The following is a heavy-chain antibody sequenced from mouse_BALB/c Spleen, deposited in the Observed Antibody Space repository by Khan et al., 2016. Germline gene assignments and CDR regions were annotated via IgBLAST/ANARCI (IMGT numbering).Heavy chain of an antibody. J-gene: IGHJ2*01. D-gene: IGHD2-1*01. CDR1: GDSITSGY. Sequence: VQLQESGPSLVKPSQTLSLTCSVTGDSITSGYWNWIRKFPGNKLAYMGYISYSGITYYSPSLKRRISITRDTSKNQYFLHLSSVTTEDTATYFCASYLLNYFDYWGQGTTLTFSS. V-gene: IGHV3-8*02. CDR2: ISYSGIT. CDR3: ASYLLNYFDY.